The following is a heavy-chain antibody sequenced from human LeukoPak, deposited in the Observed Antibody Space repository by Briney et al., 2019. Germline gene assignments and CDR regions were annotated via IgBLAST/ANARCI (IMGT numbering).Heavy chain of an antibody. J-gene: IGHJ5*02. Sequence: SVKVSCKASGYSFGSFGINWVRQAPGQGLEWMGGIIPIFGTANYAQKFQGRVTITADESTSTAYMELSSLRSEDTAVYYCARGRTGGIAAAGALNYNWFDPWGQGTLVTVSS. CDR1: GYSFGSFG. V-gene: IGHV1-69*13. CDR3: ARGRTGGIAAAGALNYNWFDP. CDR2: IIPIFGTA. D-gene: IGHD6-13*01.